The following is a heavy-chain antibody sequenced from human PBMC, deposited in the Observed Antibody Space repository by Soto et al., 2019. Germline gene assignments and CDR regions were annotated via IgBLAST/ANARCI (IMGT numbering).Heavy chain of an antibody. V-gene: IGHV3-53*01. J-gene: IGHJ6*02. CDR2: IYSGGST. Sequence: GGSLRLSCAASGLTVSSNYMSWVRQAPGKGLEWVSVIYSGGSTYYADSVKGRFTISRDNSKNTLYLQMNSLRAEDTAVYYCARDRQWLRGGMDVWGQGTTVTVSS. CDR3: ARDRQWLRGGMDV. CDR1: GLTVSSNY. D-gene: IGHD6-19*01.